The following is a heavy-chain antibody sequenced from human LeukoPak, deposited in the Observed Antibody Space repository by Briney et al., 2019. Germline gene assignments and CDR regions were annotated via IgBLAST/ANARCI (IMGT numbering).Heavy chain of an antibody. D-gene: IGHD6-25*01. J-gene: IGHJ4*02. V-gene: IGHV3-23*01. CDR1: GFTFSNAW. CDR2: ISGSGGST. CDR3: AKVDSSGPRGAFDY. Sequence: PGGSLRLSCAASGFTFSNAWMRWVRQAPGKGLEWVSAISGSGGSTYYADSVKGRFTISRDNSKNTLYLQMNSLRAEDTAVYYCAKVDSSGPRGAFDYWGQGTLVTVSS.